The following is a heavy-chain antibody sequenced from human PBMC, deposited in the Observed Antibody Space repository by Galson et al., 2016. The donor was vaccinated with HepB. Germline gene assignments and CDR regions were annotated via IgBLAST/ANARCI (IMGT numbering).Heavy chain of an antibody. J-gene: IGHJ3*02. CDR2: ISYDGSNK. CDR1: GFTFSSYA. D-gene: IGHD3-3*01. CDR3: ARGGTPYDFWTTGAFDI. Sequence: SLRLSCAASGFTFSSYAMHWVRQAPGKGLEWVALISYDGSNKYYADSVKGRFTLSRDNSKHTLYLQMNSLRAEDTAVYYCARGGTPYDFWTTGAFDIWGQGTMVTVSS. V-gene: IGHV3-30-3*01.